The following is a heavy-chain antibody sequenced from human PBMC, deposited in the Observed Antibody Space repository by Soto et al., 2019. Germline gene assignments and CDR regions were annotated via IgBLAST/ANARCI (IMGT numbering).Heavy chain of an antibody. J-gene: IGHJ3*02. Sequence: QVQLVQSGAEVKKPGASVKVSCKASGYTFTGYYMHWVRQAPGQGLEWMGWINPNSGGTNYGQKFQGWVTMTRDTSISTAYMELGRLRSDDTAVYYCARQDRAGITMIAEDAFDIWGQGTMVTVSS. D-gene: IGHD3-22*01. V-gene: IGHV1-2*04. CDR1: GYTFTGYY. CDR2: INPNSGGT. CDR3: ARQDRAGITMIAEDAFDI.